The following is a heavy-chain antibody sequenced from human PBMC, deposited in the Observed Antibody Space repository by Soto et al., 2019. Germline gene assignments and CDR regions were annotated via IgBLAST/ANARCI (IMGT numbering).Heavy chain of an antibody. CDR2: IFHTGNT. CDR3: ARGLRDFWSGYGFHYYYYMDV. J-gene: IGHJ6*03. V-gene: IGHV4-4*02. CDR1: GVSISSGKW. D-gene: IGHD3-3*01. Sequence: SETLSLTCTISGVSISSGKWWSWVRQPPGEGLEWIGEIFHTGNTNYKPSLKSRVTILVDKSKNQFSLKLNSVTAADTAVYYCARGLRDFWSGYGFHYYYYMDVWGKGTTVTVSS.